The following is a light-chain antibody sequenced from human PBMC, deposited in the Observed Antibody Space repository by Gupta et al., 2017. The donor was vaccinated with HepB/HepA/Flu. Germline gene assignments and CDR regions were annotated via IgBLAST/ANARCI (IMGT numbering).Light chain of an antibody. Sequence: DIVVTQSPLSLPVTPGEPAYISCRSSQSRLHSNGYNYLDWYLQKPGQSPQLLIYLGSNRASGVPDRFSGSGSGTDFTLKISRVEAEDFGVYYCMQALQTLRTFGQGTKVEIK. J-gene: IGKJ1*01. CDR2: LGS. CDR1: QSRLHSNGYNY. CDR3: MQALQTLRT. V-gene: IGKV2-28*01.